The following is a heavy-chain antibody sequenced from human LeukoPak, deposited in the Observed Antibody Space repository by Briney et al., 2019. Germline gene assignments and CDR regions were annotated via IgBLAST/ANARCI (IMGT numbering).Heavy chain of an antibody. CDR1: GFTFSSYG. D-gene: IGHD3-9*01. CDR2: IWYDGSNK. J-gene: IGHJ5*02. Sequence: GGSLRLSCAASGFTFSSYGMHWVRQAPGKGLEWVAVIWYDGSNKYYADSVKGRFTISRDNSKNTLYLQMNSLRAEDTAVYYCARGVRYFDWLSLDWFDPWGQGTLVTVSS. V-gene: IGHV3-33*01. CDR3: ARGVRYFDWLSLDWFDP.